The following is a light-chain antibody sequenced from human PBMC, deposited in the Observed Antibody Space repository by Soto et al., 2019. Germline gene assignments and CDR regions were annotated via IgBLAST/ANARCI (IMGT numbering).Light chain of an antibody. V-gene: IGKV3-20*01. CDR1: QSVSYSY. J-gene: IGKJ4*01. CDR3: QQYGSSPPIT. CDR2: GAS. Sequence: EIVLTQSPGTLSLSPGERATLSCRASQSVSYSYLAWYQQKPGQAPRLLIYGASSRATGIPDRFSGSGSGTDFTLTISRLEPEDFAVYYCQQYGSSPPITFGGGTKVDIK.